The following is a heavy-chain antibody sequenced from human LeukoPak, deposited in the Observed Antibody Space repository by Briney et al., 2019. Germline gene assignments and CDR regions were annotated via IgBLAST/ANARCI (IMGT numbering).Heavy chain of an antibody. V-gene: IGHV3-30*04. CDR1: GFTFSNYA. CDR3: ARGRSGSHHFDS. CDR2: ISYDGSNK. Sequence: GGSLRLSCAASGFTFSNYAMHWVRQAPGKGLEWVAIISYDGSNKYYADSVKGRFTISRDNSKNTLYLQMNSLRADDTAVYYCARGRSGSHHFDSWGQGTLVTFPS. J-gene: IGHJ4*02. D-gene: IGHD3-10*01.